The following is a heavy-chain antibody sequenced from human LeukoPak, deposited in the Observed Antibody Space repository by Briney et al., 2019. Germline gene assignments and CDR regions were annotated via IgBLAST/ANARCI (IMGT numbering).Heavy chain of an antibody. D-gene: IGHD6-19*01. CDR2: ISYDGSNR. J-gene: IGHJ5*02. V-gene: IGHV3-30*04. CDR3: ARGVAEQWLVQRWFDP. CDR1: GFTFSSYA. Sequence: GRSLRLSCAASGFTFSSYAMHWVRQAPGKGLEWVAVISYDGSNRYYADSVKGRFTISRDYSKNTLYLQMNSLRAEDTAVYYCARGVAEQWLVQRWFDPWGQGTLVTVSS.